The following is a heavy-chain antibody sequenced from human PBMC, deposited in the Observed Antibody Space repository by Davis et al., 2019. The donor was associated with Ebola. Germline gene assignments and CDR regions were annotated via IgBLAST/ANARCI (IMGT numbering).Heavy chain of an antibody. V-gene: IGHV4-59*01. J-gene: IGHJ4*02. CDR1: GGSISSYY. D-gene: IGHD6-19*01. CDR3: ARLRSGWYVYYFGY. Sequence: MPSETLSLTCTVSGGSISSYYWSWIRQPPGKGLEWIGYIYYSGSTNYNPSLKSRVTISVDTSKNQFSLKLSSVTAADTAVYYCARLRSGWYVYYFGYWGQGTLVTVSS. CDR2: IYYSGST.